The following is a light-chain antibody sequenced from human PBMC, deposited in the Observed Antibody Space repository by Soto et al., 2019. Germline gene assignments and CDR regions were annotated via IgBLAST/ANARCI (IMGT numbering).Light chain of an antibody. CDR3: QSYDSSLSGGV. CDR1: SSNIGAIYD. Sequence: QAVVTQPPSVSGAPGQRVTISCTGSSSNIGAIYDVHWYQQLPGTAPKLLIYGNSNRPSGVPDRFSGSKSGTSASLAITGLRAEDEADYYCQSYDSSLSGGVFGGGTKVTVL. CDR2: GNS. V-gene: IGLV1-40*01. J-gene: IGLJ3*02.